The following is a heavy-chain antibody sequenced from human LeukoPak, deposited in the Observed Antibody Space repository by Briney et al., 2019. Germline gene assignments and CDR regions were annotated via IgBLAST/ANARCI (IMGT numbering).Heavy chain of an antibody. D-gene: IGHD3-22*01. V-gene: IGHV1-18*01. J-gene: IGHJ3*02. CDR1: GYTFTSYG. CDR3: ARALGSVVVMGMDAFDI. Sequence: ASVKVSCKGSGYTFTSYGISWVRQAPGQGLEWMGWISAYNGNTNYAQKLQGRVTMTTDTSTSTAYMELRSLRSDDTAVYYCARALGSVVVMGMDAFDIWGQGTMVTVSS. CDR2: ISAYNGNT.